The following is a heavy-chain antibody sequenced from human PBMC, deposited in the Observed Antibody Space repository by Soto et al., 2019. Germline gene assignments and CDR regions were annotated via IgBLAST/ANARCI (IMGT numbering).Heavy chain of an antibody. Sequence: QLQLQESGPGLVKPSGTLSLTCAVSGDSISNSSWWTWVRQPPGKGLDWIGDIFHSGDTNYNPSLKSRVFISVDKSQNQFSLKVSSVTAADTAVYYCAYSTGWYRHDVWGQGTLVTVSS. D-gene: IGHD6-19*01. V-gene: IGHV4-4*02. J-gene: IGHJ3*01. CDR1: GDSISNSSW. CDR2: IFHSGDT. CDR3: AYSTGWYRHDV.